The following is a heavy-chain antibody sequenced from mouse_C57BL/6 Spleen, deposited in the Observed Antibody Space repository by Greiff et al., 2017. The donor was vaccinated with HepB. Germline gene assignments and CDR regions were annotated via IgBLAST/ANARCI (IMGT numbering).Heavy chain of an antibody. J-gene: IGHJ2*01. D-gene: IGHD1-1*01. Sequence: EVHLVESGGGLVKPGGSLKLSCAASGFTFSSYAMSWVRRTPEKRLEWVATISDGGSYTYYPDNVKGRFTISRDNAKNNLYLQMSHLKSEDTAMYYCARDSWDYWGQGTTLTVSS. CDR3: ARDSWDY. CDR2: ISDGGSYT. CDR1: GFTFSSYA. V-gene: IGHV5-4*01.